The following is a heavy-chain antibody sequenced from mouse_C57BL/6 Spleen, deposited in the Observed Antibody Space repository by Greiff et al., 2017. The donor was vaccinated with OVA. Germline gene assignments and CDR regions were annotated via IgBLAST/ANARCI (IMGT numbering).Heavy chain of an antibody. Sequence: QVQLQQPGAELVTPGASVKLSCKASGYTFPSYWMHWVKQRPGHGLAWIGMIHPNSGSTHYNEKFKSTATLTVDNSSSPAYMQLRSLTSEDSAVYYCAGYDYDGFAYWGQGTLVTVSA. CDR1: GYTFPSYW. CDR3: AGYDYDGFAY. D-gene: IGHD2-4*01. CDR2: IHPNSGST. V-gene: IGHV1-64*01. J-gene: IGHJ3*01.